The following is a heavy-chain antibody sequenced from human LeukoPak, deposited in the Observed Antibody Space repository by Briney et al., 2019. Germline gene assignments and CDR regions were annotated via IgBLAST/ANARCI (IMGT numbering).Heavy chain of an antibody. D-gene: IGHD4-17*01. V-gene: IGHV3-30*18. CDR1: GFTFSSYG. CDR2: ISYDGSNK. CDR3: AKLGGFYDYGDYPYYFDY. Sequence: TGGSLRLSCAASGFTFSSYGMHWVRQAPGKGLEWVAVISYDGSNKYYADSVKGRFTISRDNSKNTLYLQMNSLRAEDTAVYYCAKLGGFYDYGDYPYYFDYWGQGTLVTVSS. J-gene: IGHJ4*02.